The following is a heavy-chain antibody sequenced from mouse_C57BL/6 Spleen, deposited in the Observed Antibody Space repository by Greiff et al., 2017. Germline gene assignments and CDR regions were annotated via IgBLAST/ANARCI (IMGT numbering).Heavy chain of an antibody. D-gene: IGHD2-2*01. CDR1: GYTFTSYW. CDR2: IDPSGSYT. J-gene: IGHJ4*01. CDR3: ARHTLWSRDMDD. Sequence: QVQLQQPGAELVKPGASVKLSCKASGYTFTSYWMQWVNQRPGQGLEWIGEIDPSGSYTNYNQKFKGKATLTVDTSSSTAYMQLSSLTSEDSAVSYCARHTLWSRDMDDWGQGTSVTVSS. V-gene: IGHV1-50*01.